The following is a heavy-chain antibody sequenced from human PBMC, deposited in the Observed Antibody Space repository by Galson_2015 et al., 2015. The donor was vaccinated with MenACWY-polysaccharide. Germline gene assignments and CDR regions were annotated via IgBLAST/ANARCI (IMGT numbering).Heavy chain of an antibody. CDR1: GFTFSSYS. D-gene: IGHD3-10*01. Sequence: SLRLSCAASGFTFSSYSMNWVRQAPGKGLERVLSISSSSSYIYYADSVKGRFTISRDNAKNSLYLQMNSLRAEDTAVYYCARARGSTFDPWGQGTLVTVSS. CDR2: ISSSSSYI. J-gene: IGHJ5*02. CDR3: ARARGSTFDP. V-gene: IGHV3-21*01.